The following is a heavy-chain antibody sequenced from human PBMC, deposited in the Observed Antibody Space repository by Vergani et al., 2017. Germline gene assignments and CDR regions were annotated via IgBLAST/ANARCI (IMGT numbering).Heavy chain of an antibody. D-gene: IGHD1-26*01. J-gene: IGHJ4*02. CDR3: VKDAGSYENLVDS. CDR2: LTGGGGST. V-gene: IGHV3-23*01. Sequence: EVQLLESGGSLKQPGGSVRLSCAASGFTFSTYAMHWVRQAPGKGLEWVSALTGGGGSTYYADSFKGRFIISRDNSRDTLYLQMNSLRPEDTATYYCVKDAGSYENLVDSGGKETLVTVSS. CDR1: GFTFSTYA.